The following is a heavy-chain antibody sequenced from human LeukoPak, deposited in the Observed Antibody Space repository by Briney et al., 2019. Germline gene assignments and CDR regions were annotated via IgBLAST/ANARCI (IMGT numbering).Heavy chain of an antibody. CDR3: AKDLFSVDYDFWSGYYTRGFDY. CDR2: ISAYNGNT. Sequence: ASVKVSCKASGYTFTSYGISWVRQAPGQGLEWMGWISAYNGNTNYAQKLQGRVTMTTDTSTSTAYMELRSLRSDDTAVYYCAKDLFSVDYDFWSGYYTRGFDYWGQGILVTVSS. V-gene: IGHV1-18*01. D-gene: IGHD3-3*01. CDR1: GYTFTSYG. J-gene: IGHJ4*02.